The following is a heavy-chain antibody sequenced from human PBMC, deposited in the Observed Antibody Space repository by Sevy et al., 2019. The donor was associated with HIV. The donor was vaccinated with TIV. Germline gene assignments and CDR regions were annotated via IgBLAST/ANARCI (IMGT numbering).Heavy chain of an antibody. CDR1: GFTVSNNY. V-gene: IGHV3-53*01. CDR3: ARDPPGIAATGGG. Sequence: GGSLRLSCAASGFTVSNNYMNWVRQAPGKGLEWVSLIYSGGTTHYADSVKGRFTISRDHSKNTLYLQMNSLRAEDTAIYYCARDPPGIAATGGGWGQVTLVTVSS. D-gene: IGHD6-13*01. J-gene: IGHJ4*02. CDR2: IYSGGTT.